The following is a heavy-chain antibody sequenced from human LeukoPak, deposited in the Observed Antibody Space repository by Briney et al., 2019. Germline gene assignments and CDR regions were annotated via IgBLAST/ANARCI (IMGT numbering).Heavy chain of an antibody. CDR1: GFTFDDFG. CDR2: INRSGIST. V-gene: IGHV3-20*04. Sequence: GGSLRLSCAASGFTFDDFGMSWVRQTPGKGLEWVAGINRSGISTGYADSVKGRFTVSRDNAKNSLHLQMNSLRVDDTAMYYCGRVYSPGGLIIMIDSWGQGTLVTVSS. D-gene: IGHD3-22*01. J-gene: IGHJ4*02. CDR3: GRVYSPGGLIIMIDS.